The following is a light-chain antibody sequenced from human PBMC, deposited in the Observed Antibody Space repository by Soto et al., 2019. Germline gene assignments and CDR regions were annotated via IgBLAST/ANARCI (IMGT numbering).Light chain of an antibody. J-gene: IGKJ4*01. CDR3: QQYGSSPLT. CDR1: QSVSFRY. Sequence: EIVLTQSPGTLSLSPGDRATLSCRASQSVSFRYLAWYQQKPGQAPRLLIYGASSRASGIPDRFSGSGSGTDFTLTISRLEPEDFAVYYCQQYGSSPLTFGGGTKVEIK. V-gene: IGKV3-20*01. CDR2: GAS.